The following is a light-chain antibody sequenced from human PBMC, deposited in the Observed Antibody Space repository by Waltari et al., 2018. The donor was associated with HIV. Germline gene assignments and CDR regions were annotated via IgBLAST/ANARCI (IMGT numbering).Light chain of an antibody. CDR2: AAS. CDR1: QSISSY. J-gene: IGKJ2*01. CDR3: QQSYTTPHT. V-gene: IGKV1-39*01. Sequence: DIQMTQSPSSLSASVGDRVTITCRASQSISSYLNWYQQKPGKAPKLLIYAASSLQSWVPSRLSGSGSGTDFTLIISSLQPEDCATYYCQQSYTTPHTFGQGTKLEI.